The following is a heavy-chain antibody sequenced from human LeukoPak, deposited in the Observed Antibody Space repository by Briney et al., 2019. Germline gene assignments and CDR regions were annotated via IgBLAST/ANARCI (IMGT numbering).Heavy chain of an antibody. V-gene: IGHV3-74*01. CDR3: ARGGLTGTTIPYFDY. J-gene: IGHJ4*02. D-gene: IGHD1-7*01. CDR2: INGDGSST. Sequence: GGSLRLSCTASEFTFSSYWMHWVGQPPGKGLVWVSRINGDGSSTSYADAVKGRFTISRDNAKNTLYLRMNSLRAEDTAVYYCARGGLTGTTIPYFDYWGQGTLVTVSS. CDR1: EFTFSSYW.